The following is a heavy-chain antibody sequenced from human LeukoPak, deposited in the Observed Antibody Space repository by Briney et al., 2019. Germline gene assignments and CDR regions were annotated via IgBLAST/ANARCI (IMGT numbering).Heavy chain of an antibody. CDR3: ARDGTYYYDSTVLF. CDR1: GYTFTSYG. V-gene: IGHV1-18*01. J-gene: IGHJ4*02. D-gene: IGHD3-22*01. Sequence: ASVKVSCEASGYTFTSYGISWVRQAPGQGLEWMGWISAYNGNTNYAQKLQGRVTMTTDTSTSTAYMELRSLRSDDTAVYYCARDGTYYYDSTVLFWGQGTLVTVSS. CDR2: ISAYNGNT.